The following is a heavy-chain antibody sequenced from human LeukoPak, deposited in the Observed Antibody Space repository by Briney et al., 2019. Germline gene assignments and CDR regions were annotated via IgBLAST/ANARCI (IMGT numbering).Heavy chain of an antibody. J-gene: IGHJ3*02. CDR2: ISGSGGGT. CDR3: AKDRGGDIVVVPAAPGAFDI. CDR1: GFTFSSYA. Sequence: GGSLRLSCAASGFTFSSYAMSWVRQAPGKGLEWVSAISGSGGGTYYADSVKGRFTISRDNSKNTLYLQMNSLRAEDTAVYYCAKDRGGDIVVVPAAPGAFDIWGQGTMVTVSS. V-gene: IGHV3-23*01. D-gene: IGHD2-2*01.